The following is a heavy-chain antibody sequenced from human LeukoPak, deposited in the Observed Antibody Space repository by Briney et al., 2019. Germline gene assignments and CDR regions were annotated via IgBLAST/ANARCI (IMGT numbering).Heavy chain of an antibody. CDR3: ARSTVSRYCSSTSCYTLPDY. CDR1: GFTFSSYG. J-gene: IGHJ4*02. D-gene: IGHD2-2*02. V-gene: IGHV3-30*03. CDR2: ISYDGSNK. Sequence: GRSLRLSCAASGFTFSSYGMHWVRQAPGKGLEWVAVISYDGSNKYYADSVKGRFTISRDNSKNTLYLQMNSLRAEDTAVYYCARSTVSRYCSSTSCYTLPDYWGQGTLVTVSS.